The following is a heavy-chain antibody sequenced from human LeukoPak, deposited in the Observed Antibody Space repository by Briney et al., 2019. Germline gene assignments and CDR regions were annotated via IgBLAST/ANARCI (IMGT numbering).Heavy chain of an antibody. J-gene: IGHJ4*02. CDR3: AKRGGGGYDILTGYHDY. CDR1: GFTFSSYA. Sequence: PGGSLRLSCAASGFTFSSYAMSWVRQAPGKGLEWVSFIRSSGESTHYADSVKGRFTISRDNSKNTLYLQRNSLRAEDTAVYYCAKRGGGGYDILTGYHDYWGQGTLVTLSS. CDR2: IRSSGEST. D-gene: IGHD3-9*01. V-gene: IGHV3-23*01.